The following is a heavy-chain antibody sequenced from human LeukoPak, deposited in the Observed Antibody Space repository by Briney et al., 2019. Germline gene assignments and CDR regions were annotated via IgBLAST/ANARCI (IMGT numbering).Heavy chain of an antibody. V-gene: IGHV4-59*01. D-gene: IGHD6-13*01. CDR2: IYYSGST. CDR1: GGSISSYY. Sequence: SETLSLTCTVSGGSISSYYWSWIRQPPGKGLEWVGYIYYSGSTNYNPSLKSRVTISVDTSKNQFSLKLSSVTAADTAVYYCARDSNPGYSSSWYYYGMDVWGQGTTVTVSS. CDR3: ARDSNPGYSSSWYYYGMDV. J-gene: IGHJ6*02.